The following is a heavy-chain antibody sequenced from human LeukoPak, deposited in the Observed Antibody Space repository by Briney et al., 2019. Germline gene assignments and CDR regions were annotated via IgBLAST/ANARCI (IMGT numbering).Heavy chain of an antibody. V-gene: IGHV4-59*01. CDR2: IYYSGST. J-gene: IGHJ3*02. CDR1: GGSISSYY. D-gene: IGHD3-22*01. CDR3: AREGGTYYYDNGAFDI. Sequence: SETLSLTCTVSGGSISSYYWSWIRQPPGKGLEWIGYIYYSGSTYYNPSLKSRVTISVDTSKNQFSLKLSSVTAADTAVYYCAREGGTYYYDNGAFDIWGQGTMVTVSS.